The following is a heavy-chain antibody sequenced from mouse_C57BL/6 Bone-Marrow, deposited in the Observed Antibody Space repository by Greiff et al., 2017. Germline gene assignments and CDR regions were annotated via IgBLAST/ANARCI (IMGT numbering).Heavy chain of an antibody. Sequence: EVKLQQSGPELVKPGASVKISCKASGYTFTDYYMNWVKQSHGKSLEWIGDINPNNGGTSYNQKFKGKATLTVDKSSSTAYMELRSLTSEDSAVYYCARGYYCSLYYFDYWGQGTTLTVSS. CDR3: ARGYYCSLYYFDY. CDR2: INPNNGGT. J-gene: IGHJ2*01. V-gene: IGHV1-26*01. D-gene: IGHD1-1*01. CDR1: GYTFTDYY.